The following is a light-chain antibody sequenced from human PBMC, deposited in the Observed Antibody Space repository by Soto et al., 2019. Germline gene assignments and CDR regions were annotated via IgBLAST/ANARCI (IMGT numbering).Light chain of an antibody. CDR1: QSVSSSY. Sequence: ETVMTQSPATLSVSPGERATLSCRASQSVSSSYLAWYQQKPGQAPRLLIYGASSRATGIPDRFSGSGSGTDFTLTISRLEPEDFAVYYCQQYGSSFTFGQGTRLEIK. J-gene: IGKJ5*01. CDR3: QQYGSSFT. V-gene: IGKV3-20*01. CDR2: GAS.